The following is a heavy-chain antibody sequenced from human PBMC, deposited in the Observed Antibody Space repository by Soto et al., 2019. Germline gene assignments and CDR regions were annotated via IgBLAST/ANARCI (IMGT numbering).Heavy chain of an antibody. CDR1: GFTFSSYG. J-gene: IGHJ6*03. D-gene: IGHD4-4*01. CDR2: IWYDGSNK. V-gene: IGHV3-33*01. Sequence: PGGSLRLSCAASGFTFSSYGMHWVRQAPGKGLEWVAVIWYDGSNKYYADSVKGRFTISRDNSKNTLYLQMNSLRAEDTAVYYCARDRVTSNYYYYYYMDVWGKGTTVTVSS. CDR3: ARDRVTSNYYYYYYMDV.